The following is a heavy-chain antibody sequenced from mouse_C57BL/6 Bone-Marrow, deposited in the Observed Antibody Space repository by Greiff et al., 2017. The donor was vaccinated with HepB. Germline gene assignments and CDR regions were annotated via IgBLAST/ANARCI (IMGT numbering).Heavy chain of an antibody. D-gene: IGHD2-5*01. CDR3: ARKHSNCGYWYFDV. CDR1: GFSLTSYG. Sequence: VQLQESGPGLVQPSQSLSITCTVSGFSLTSYGVHWVRQSPGKGLEWLGVIWSGGSTVYNAAFISRLSINKDNSKSQVFFKMNSLQADDTAIYYCARKHSNCGYWYFDVWGTGTTVTVSS. J-gene: IGHJ1*03. V-gene: IGHV2-2*01. CDR2: IWSGGST.